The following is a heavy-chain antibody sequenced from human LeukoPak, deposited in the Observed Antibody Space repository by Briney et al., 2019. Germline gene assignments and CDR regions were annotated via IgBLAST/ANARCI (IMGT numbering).Heavy chain of an antibody. Sequence: GGSLRLSCAASGFTFSNYAMRWVRQAPGKGLEWVSGISGKADNTSYAESEKRRFRIFRDTSKNMQYLQMSSLRAEDTDVYSRAKASAASIAVAYSAFDIRGQGEMVTVSS. V-gene: IGHV3-23*01. CDR1: GFTFSNYA. CDR3: AKASAASIAVAYSAFDI. J-gene: IGHJ3*02. CDR2: ISGKADNT. D-gene: IGHD6-19*01.